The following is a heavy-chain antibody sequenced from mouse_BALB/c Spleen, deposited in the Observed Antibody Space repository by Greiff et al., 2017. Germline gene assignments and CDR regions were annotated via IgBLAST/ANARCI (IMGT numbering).Heavy chain of an antibody. D-gene: IGHD1-1*01. J-gene: IGHJ4*01. CDR3: ARGPYYYGSSPYAMDY. Sequence: VQLVESGGGLVKPGGSLKLSCAASGFTFSSYAMSWVRQSPEKRLEWVAEISSGGSYTYYPDTVTGRFTISRDNAKNTLYLEMSSLRSEDTAMYYCARGPYYYGSSPYAMDYWGQGTSVTVAS. CDR1: GFTFSSYA. CDR2: ISSGGSYT. V-gene: IGHV5-9-4*01.